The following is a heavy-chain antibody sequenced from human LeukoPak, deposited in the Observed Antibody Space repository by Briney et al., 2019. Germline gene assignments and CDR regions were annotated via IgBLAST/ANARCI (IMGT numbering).Heavy chain of an antibody. Sequence: PGGSLRLSCAASGFTLSRYWMSWVRQAPGKGLEWVANIKHDGSEKYYVDSVKGRFTISRDNAKNSLYLQMNSLRDEDTAVYYCAREDYNPPRAMDVWGQGTTVTVSS. D-gene: IGHD3-10*01. CDR1: GFTLSRYW. CDR2: IKHDGSEK. CDR3: AREDYNPPRAMDV. J-gene: IGHJ6*02. V-gene: IGHV3-7*01.